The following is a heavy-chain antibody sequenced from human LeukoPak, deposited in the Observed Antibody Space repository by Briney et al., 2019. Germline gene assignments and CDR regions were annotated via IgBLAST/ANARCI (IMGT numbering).Heavy chain of an antibody. V-gene: IGHV3-30*03. D-gene: IGHD1-26*01. CDR3: ARDPPPVGATMSLPHSDY. CDR2: ISYDGSNK. J-gene: IGHJ4*02. Sequence: HSGGSLRLSCAASGFTFSSYGMHWVRQAPGKGLEWVAVISYDGSNKYYADSVKGRFTISRDNSKNTLYLQMNSLRAEDTAVYYCARDPPPVGATMSLPHSDYWGQGTLVTVSS. CDR1: GFTFSSYG.